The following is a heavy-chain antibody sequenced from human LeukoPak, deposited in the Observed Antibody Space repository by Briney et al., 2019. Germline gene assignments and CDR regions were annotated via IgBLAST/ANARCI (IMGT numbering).Heavy chain of an antibody. CDR2: IYYSGST. Sequence: SETLSLTCTVSGGSISSSSYYWGWIRQPPGKGLEWIGSIYYSGSTYYNPSLKSRVTISVDTSKNQFSLKLSSVTAADTAVYYCARSPLEYDFWSGRHYYFDYWGQGTLVTVSS. J-gene: IGHJ4*02. CDR1: GGSISSSSYY. V-gene: IGHV4-39*07. D-gene: IGHD3-3*01. CDR3: ARSPLEYDFWSGRHYYFDY.